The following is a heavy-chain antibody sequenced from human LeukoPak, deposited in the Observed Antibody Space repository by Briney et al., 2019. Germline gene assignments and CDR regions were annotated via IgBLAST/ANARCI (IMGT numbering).Heavy chain of an antibody. CDR1: SGSIGSYY. V-gene: IGHV4-59*08. Sequence: KPSETLSLTCSVSSGSIGSYYWSWIRQPPGKGLEWIGYIYYSGSTNYNPSLKSRVTISVDTSKNQISLKLSSVTAADTAVYYCARQDPGIAVSGARYYFDSWGQGALVTVSS. CDR2: IYYSGST. CDR3: ARQDPGIAVSGARYYFDS. J-gene: IGHJ4*02. D-gene: IGHD6-19*01.